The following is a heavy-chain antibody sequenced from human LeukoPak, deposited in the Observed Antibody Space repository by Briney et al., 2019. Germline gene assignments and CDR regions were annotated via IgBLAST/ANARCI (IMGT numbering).Heavy chain of an antibody. CDR3: ATINDEYQLLFDY. Sequence: GASVKVSCKVSGYTLTELSMHWVRQAPGKGLEWMGGFDPEDGETIYAQKFQGSVTMTEDTSTDTAYMELNSLRSEDTAVYYCATINDEYQLLFDYWGQGTLVTVSS. CDR1: GYTLTELS. V-gene: IGHV1-24*01. CDR2: FDPEDGET. D-gene: IGHD2-2*01. J-gene: IGHJ4*02.